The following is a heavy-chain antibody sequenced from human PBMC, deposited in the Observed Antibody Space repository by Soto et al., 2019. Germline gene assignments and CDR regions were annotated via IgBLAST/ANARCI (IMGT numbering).Heavy chain of an antibody. CDR2: IIPIFGTA. J-gene: IGHJ6*02. CDR1: GGTFSSYA. CDR3: AGRGYASYYYYGMDV. D-gene: IGHD3-16*01. Sequence: GASMKVSCKASGGTFSSYAISWVRQAPGQGLEWMGGIIPIFGTANYAQKFQGRVTITADESTSTAYMELSSLRSEDTAVYYCAGRGYASYYYYGMDVWGQGTTVTASS. V-gene: IGHV1-69*13.